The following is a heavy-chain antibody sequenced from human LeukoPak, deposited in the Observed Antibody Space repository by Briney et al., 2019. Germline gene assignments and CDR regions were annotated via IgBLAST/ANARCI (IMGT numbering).Heavy chain of an antibody. CDR2: ISDSGGST. Sequence: GGSLRLSCAASGFTFSIYAMTWVRQAPGKGLEWVSTISDSGGSTYYADSVKGRFTISRDNSQNTLYLQINSLRAEDTAVYYCARSLYSSSWYYFDYWGQGTLVTVSS. CDR3: ARSLYSSSWYYFDY. CDR1: GFTFSIYA. J-gene: IGHJ4*02. V-gene: IGHV3-23*01. D-gene: IGHD6-13*01.